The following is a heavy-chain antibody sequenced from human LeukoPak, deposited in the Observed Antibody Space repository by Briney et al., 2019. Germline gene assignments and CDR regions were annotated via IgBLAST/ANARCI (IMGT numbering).Heavy chain of an antibody. V-gene: IGHV3-30*01. Sequence: PGGSLRPSCAASGFTFSSYAMHWVRQAPGKGLEWVAVISYDGSNKYYADSVKGRFTISRDNSKNTLYLQMNSLGAEDTAVYYCARESIAVVPAAIVNYWGQGTLVTVSS. D-gene: IGHD2-2*01. J-gene: IGHJ4*02. CDR3: ARESIAVVPAAIVNY. CDR2: ISYDGSNK. CDR1: GFTFSSYA.